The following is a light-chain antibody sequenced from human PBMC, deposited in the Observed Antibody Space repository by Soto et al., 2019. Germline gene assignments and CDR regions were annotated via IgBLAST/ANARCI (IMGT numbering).Light chain of an antibody. CDR1: QSISRSF. CDR2: GVS. Sequence: IVLRQFKKKLSLSPGERATLSCRASQSISRSFLAWYQQKPGQAPRLLIYGVSSRAADIPDRFSGSGSGTDFTLTISRLEPEDFAVFYCQHYGSSSSITFGQGTRLEI. J-gene: IGKJ5*01. CDR3: QHYGSSSSIT. V-gene: IGKV3-20*01.